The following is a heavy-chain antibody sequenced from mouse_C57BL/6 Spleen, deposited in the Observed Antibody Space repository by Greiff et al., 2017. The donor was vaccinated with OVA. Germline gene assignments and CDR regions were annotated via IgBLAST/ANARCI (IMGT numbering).Heavy chain of an antibody. Sequence: EVKLVESGGGLVQPGGSLSLSCAASGFTFTDYYMSWVRQPPGKALEWLGFIRNKANGYTTEYSASVKGRFTISRDNSQSILYLQMNALRAEDSATYYCASYYYGSSFDAYWGQGTLVTVSA. CDR1: GFTFTDYY. CDR3: ASYYYGSSFDAY. CDR2: IRNKANGYTT. J-gene: IGHJ3*01. D-gene: IGHD1-1*01. V-gene: IGHV7-3*01.